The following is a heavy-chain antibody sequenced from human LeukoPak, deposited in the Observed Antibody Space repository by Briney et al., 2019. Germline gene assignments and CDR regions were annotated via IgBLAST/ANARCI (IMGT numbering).Heavy chain of an antibody. V-gene: IGHV1-8*03. Sequence: ASVKVSCKASGYTFTSYDINWVRQATGQGLEWMGWINPNSGNTGYAQKLQGRVTITRNTSISTAYMELRSLRSEDTAVYYCARDMAYDSSGYYYSSFDYWGQGTLVTISS. CDR3: ARDMAYDSSGYYYSSFDY. D-gene: IGHD3-22*01. CDR1: GYTFTSYD. CDR2: INPNSGNT. J-gene: IGHJ4*02.